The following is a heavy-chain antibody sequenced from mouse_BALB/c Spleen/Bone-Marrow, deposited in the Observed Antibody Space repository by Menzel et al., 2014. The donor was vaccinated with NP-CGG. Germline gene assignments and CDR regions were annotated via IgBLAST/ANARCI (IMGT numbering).Heavy chain of an antibody. J-gene: IGHJ4*01. CDR2: IDPSNSET. CDR1: DYTFTSYW. CDR3: ARTFQPRRAMDY. V-gene: IGHV1-74*01. D-gene: IGHD6-1*01. Sequence: VQLQESGPELVRPGASVKMSCKASDYTFTSYWMHWVKQRPGQGLEWIGMIDPSNSETRLNQKFKDKATLNVDKSSNTAYMHLSSLTFEDSAVYYCARTFQPRRAMDYWGQGSSVTVSS.